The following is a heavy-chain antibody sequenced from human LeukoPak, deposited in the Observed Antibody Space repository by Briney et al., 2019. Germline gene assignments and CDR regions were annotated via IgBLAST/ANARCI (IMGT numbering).Heavy chain of an antibody. CDR1: GGTFRSCA. CDR2: IIPIFGTA. V-gene: IGHV1-69*05. Sequence: SVKVSCKASGGTFRSCAINWLRQAPGQGLEWMGRIIPIFGTANYAQKFQGRVTITTDESTSTAYMELSSLRSEDTAVYYCARDEGSDNVFDIWGQRTMVTVSS. CDR3: ARDEGSDNVFDI. J-gene: IGHJ3*02.